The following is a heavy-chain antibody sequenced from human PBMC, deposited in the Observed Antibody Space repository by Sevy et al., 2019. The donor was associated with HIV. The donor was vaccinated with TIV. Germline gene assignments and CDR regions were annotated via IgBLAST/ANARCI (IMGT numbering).Heavy chain of an antibody. CDR1: GFTFSSYW. V-gene: IGHV3-7*01. CDR2: IKQDGSEK. Sequence: GGSLRLSCAASGFTFSSYWMSWVRQAPGKGLEWVANIKQDGSEKYYVDSVKGRFTISRDNAKNSLYLQRNSLRAEDTAVYYCARSSSRYGGNAFDIWGQGTMVTVSS. CDR3: ARSSSRYGGNAFDI. J-gene: IGHJ3*02. D-gene: IGHD6-13*01.